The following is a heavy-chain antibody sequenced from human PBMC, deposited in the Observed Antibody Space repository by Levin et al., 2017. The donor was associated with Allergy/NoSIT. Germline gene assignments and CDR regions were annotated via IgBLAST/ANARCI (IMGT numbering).Heavy chain of an antibody. CDR1: GFTFSDYY. Sequence: NPGGSLRLSCAASGFTFSDYYMTWIRQAPGKGLEWLSYISSSSTYTNYADSMKGRFTISRDNAKNSLYLQMNTLRAEDTAVYYCARLRLLTSDFDYWGQGTLVTVSS. CDR2: ISSSSTYT. V-gene: IGHV3-11*03. J-gene: IGHJ4*02. CDR3: ARLRLLTSDFDY. D-gene: IGHD3-9*01.